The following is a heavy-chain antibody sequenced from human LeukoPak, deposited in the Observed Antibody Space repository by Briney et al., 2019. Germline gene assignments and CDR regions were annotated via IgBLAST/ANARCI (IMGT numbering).Heavy chain of an antibody. CDR1: GFTFSSYS. Sequence: PGGSLRLSCAASGFTFSSYSVNWVRQAPGKGLEWVSSISSSSSYIYYADSVKGRFTISRDNAKNSLYLQMNSLRAEDTAVSYCATRLYDSSGPNDYWGQGTLVTVSS. J-gene: IGHJ4*02. V-gene: IGHV3-21*04. CDR3: ATRLYDSSGPNDY. CDR2: ISSSSSYI. D-gene: IGHD3-22*01.